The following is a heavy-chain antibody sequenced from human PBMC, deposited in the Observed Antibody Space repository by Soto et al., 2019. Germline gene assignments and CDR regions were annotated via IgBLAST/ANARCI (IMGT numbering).Heavy chain of an antibody. CDR1: GGSISSSSYY. J-gene: IGHJ4*02. D-gene: IGHD4-17*01. CDR2: IYYSGST. Sequence: SETLSLTCTVSGGSISSSSYYWGWIRQPPGKGLEWIGSIYYSGSTYYNPSLKSRVTISVDTSKNQFSLKLSSVTAADTAVYYCARGREDYGDKHFDYWGQGTLVTVSS. V-gene: IGHV4-39*01. CDR3: ARGREDYGDKHFDY.